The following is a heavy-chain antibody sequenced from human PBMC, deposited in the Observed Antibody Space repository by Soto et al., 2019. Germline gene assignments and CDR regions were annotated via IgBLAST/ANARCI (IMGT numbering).Heavy chain of an antibody. Sequence: ASVQVSCKASGYTFTSYGISWARQAPGQGLEWMGWISAYNGNTNYAQKLQGRVTMTTNTSTSTAYMELRSLRSDDTAVYYCARDKAIGPDAFDIWGQGTMVTVSS. V-gene: IGHV1-18*01. CDR3: ARDKAIGPDAFDI. J-gene: IGHJ3*02. D-gene: IGHD2-15*01. CDR2: ISAYNGNT. CDR1: GYTFTSYG.